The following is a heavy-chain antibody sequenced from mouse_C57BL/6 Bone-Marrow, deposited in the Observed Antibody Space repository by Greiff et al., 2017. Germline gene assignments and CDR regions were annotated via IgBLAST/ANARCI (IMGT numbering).Heavy chain of an antibody. CDR3: ARITTVVATVYAMDY. Sequence: QVQLQQPGAELVMPGASVQLSCKASGYTFTSYWMHWVKQRPGQGLECIGEIDPSDIYTNYNQKFKGKSTLTVDNSSSTAYMQLSSLTSEGSAVYYCARITTVVATVYAMDYWVQGTSDTVSS. D-gene: IGHD1-1*01. J-gene: IGHJ4*01. V-gene: IGHV1-69*01. CDR2: IDPSDIYT. CDR1: GYTFTSYW.